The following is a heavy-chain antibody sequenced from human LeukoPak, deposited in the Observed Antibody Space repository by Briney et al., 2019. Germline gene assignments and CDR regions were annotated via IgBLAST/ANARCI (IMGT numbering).Heavy chain of an antibody. D-gene: IGHD6-19*01. J-gene: IGHJ4*02. CDR3: ARREIPSSGWDY. Sequence: GESLKISCKTSGYSFVSYWIGWVRQMPGKGLEWMGIIYPGDSDTKYSPSFQGQVTISADKSISTAYLQWNSLKTSDTAIYYCARREIPSSGWDYWGQGTLVTVSS. V-gene: IGHV5-51*01. CDR2: IYPGDSDT. CDR1: GYSFVSYW.